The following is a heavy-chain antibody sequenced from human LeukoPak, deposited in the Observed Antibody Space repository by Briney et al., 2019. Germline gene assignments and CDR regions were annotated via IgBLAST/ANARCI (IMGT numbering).Heavy chain of an antibody. CDR3: ARGRDGYNYGAFDI. D-gene: IGHD5-24*01. Sequence: SETLSLTCTVSGGSISSYYWSWIRQPPGKGLEWIGYIYYSGSTNYNPSLKSRVTMSVDTSKNQFSLKLSSVTAADTAVYYCARGRDGYNYGAFDIWGQGTMVTVSS. CDR2: IYYSGST. CDR1: GGSISSYY. V-gene: IGHV4-59*01. J-gene: IGHJ3*02.